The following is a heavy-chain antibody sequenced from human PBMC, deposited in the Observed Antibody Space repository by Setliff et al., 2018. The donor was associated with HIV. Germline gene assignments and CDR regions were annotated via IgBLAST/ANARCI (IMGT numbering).Heavy chain of an antibody. J-gene: IGHJ4*02. Sequence: SVKVFCKASGGTFTSSAISWVRQARGQGLEWMGAIIPHFDAPQYAQKFQGRVTITADQSTSTAYMELSGLTSEDTAVYYCASPRLDWSFSHFDYWGQGTPVTVSS. V-gene: IGHV1-69*13. CDR2: IIPHFDAP. CDR1: GGTFTSSA. CDR3: ASPRLDWSFSHFDY. D-gene: IGHD3-9*01.